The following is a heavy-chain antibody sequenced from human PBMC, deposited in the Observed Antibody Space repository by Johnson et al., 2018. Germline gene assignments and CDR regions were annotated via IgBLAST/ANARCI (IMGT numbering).Heavy chain of an antibody. CDR2: ISRSGGST. Sequence: VQLVESGGGVVQPGRSLRLSCAASGFTFSNYLMNWVRQAPGKGLEWVSAISRSGGSTNYADSVKGRFTISRDNSKKTLNLEMNSLRAEETAVYYCAKAETDYYDSPDAFDIWGQGTMVTVSS. V-gene: IGHV3-23*04. J-gene: IGHJ3*02. CDR1: GFTFSNYL. CDR3: AKAETDYYDSPDAFDI. D-gene: IGHD3-22*01.